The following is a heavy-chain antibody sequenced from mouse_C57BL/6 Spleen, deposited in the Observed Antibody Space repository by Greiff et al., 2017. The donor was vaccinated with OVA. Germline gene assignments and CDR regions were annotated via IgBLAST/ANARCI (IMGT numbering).Heavy chain of an antibody. J-gene: IGHJ1*03. V-gene: IGHV6-6*01. D-gene: IGHD2-3*01. CDR1: GFTFSDAW. Sequence: EVKLLESGGGLVQPGGSMKLSCAASGFTFSDAWMDWVRQSPEKGLEWVAEIRNKANNHATYYAESVKGRLTISRDDSKSSVYLQMNSLRAEDTVVYYCTRDGYYDWYFDVWGTGTTVTVSS. CDR2: IRNKANNHAT. CDR3: TRDGYYDWYFDV.